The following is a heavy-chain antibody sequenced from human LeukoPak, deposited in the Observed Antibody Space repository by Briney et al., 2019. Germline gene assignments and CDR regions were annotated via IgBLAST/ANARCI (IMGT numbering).Heavy chain of an antibody. CDR3: ARVGLFSSLSFSLY. Sequence: PGGSLRLSCAASGFTFSDYYMSWIRQAPGKGLEWVSYISSSSSTIYYADSVKGRFTISRDNAKNSLYLQMNSLRDEDTAVYYCARVGLFSSLSFSLYWGQGTLVTVSS. J-gene: IGHJ4*02. CDR2: ISSSSSTI. CDR1: GFTFSDYY. D-gene: IGHD3-16*02. V-gene: IGHV3-11*04.